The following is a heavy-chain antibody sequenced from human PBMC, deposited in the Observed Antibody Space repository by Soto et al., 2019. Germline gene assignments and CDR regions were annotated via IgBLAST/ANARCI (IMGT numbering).Heavy chain of an antibody. Sequence: GGSLRLSXAASGFTVNSHAMSWVRQAPGKGLEWVASISGSGDGTYYGDSVKGRFTISRDSSSSTLYLQMNNLRGEDTAVYFCTKSRRGILMVYGFGGMDVWGQGTTVTVSS. D-gene: IGHD2-8*01. CDR1: GFTVNSHA. J-gene: IGHJ6*02. V-gene: IGHV3-23*01. CDR2: ISGSGDGT. CDR3: TKSRRGILMVYGFGGMDV.